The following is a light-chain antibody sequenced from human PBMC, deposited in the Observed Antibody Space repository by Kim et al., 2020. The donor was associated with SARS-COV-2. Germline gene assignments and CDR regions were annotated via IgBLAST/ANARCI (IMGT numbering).Light chain of an antibody. CDR1: SGHSSYA. Sequence: ASVKLTCTLSSGHSSYAIAWHQQQPGKGPRYLMKLNSDGSHSKGDGIPDRFSGSSSGAERYLTISSLQSEDEADYYCQTWGTGIVVFGGGTKLTVL. CDR3: QTWGTGIVV. CDR2: LNSDGSH. V-gene: IGLV4-69*01. J-gene: IGLJ2*01.